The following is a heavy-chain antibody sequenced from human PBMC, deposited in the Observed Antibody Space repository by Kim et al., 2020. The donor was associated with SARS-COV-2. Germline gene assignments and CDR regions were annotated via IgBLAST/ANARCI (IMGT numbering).Heavy chain of an antibody. CDR3: ARLGSGWYQYMGY. Sequence: GESLKISCKGSGYSFNRYWISWVRQMPGKGLEWMGRIDPSDSYTNYSPSFQGHVTISVDKSISTAYLQWSSLKASDTAMYFCARLGSGWYQYMGYWGQGTLVTVSS. J-gene: IGHJ4*02. D-gene: IGHD6-19*01. V-gene: IGHV5-10-1*01. CDR1: GYSFNRYW. CDR2: IDPSDSYT.